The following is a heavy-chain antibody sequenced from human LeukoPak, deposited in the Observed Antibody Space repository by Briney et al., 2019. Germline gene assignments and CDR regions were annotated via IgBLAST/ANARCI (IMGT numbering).Heavy chain of an antibody. V-gene: IGHV3-7*01. CDR2: IKQDGSEK. CDR1: GFTFSSYW. D-gene: IGHD6-19*01. J-gene: IGHJ3*02. Sequence: GGSLRLSCAASGFTFSSYWMSWVRQAPGKGLEWVANIKQDGSEKYYVDSVKGRFTISRDNAKNSLYLQMNSLGAEDTAVYYCARGTPGWRSAFDIWGQGTMVTVSS. CDR3: ARGTPGWRSAFDI.